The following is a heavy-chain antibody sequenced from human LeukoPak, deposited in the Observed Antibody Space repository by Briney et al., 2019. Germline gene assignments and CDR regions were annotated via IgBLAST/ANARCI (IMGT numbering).Heavy chain of an antibody. Sequence: PGRSLRLSCAASGFTFSSYAMHWVRQAPGKGLERVAVISYDGSNKYYADSVKGRFTISRDNSKNTLYLQMNSLRAEDTAVYYCARDSSAVLYDYWGQGTLVTVSS. CDR1: GFTFSSYA. CDR2: ISYDGSNK. J-gene: IGHJ4*02. CDR3: ARDSSAVLYDY. D-gene: IGHD3-16*01. V-gene: IGHV3-30-3*01.